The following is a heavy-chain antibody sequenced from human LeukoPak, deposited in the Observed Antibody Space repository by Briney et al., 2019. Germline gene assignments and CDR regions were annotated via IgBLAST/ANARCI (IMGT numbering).Heavy chain of an antibody. J-gene: IGHJ4*02. D-gene: IGHD3-16*02. Sequence: GGSLRLSCAASGFTFSSYSMNWVRQAPGKGLEWVSSISSSSSYIYYANSVKGRFTISRDNAKNSLYLQMNSMRAEDTAVYYCARDHPIMITFGGVIVQDYFDYWGQGTLVTVSS. CDR2: ISSSSSYI. V-gene: IGHV3-21*01. CDR1: GFTFSSYS. CDR3: ARDHPIMITFGGVIVQDYFDY.